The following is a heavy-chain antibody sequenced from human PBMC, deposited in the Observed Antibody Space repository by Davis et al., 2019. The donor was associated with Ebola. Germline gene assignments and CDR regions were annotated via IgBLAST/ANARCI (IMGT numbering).Heavy chain of an antibody. CDR1: GFTFSSYS. CDR2: ISSSSSYI. D-gene: IGHD1-26*01. Sequence: GESLKISCAASGFTFSSYSMNWVRQAPGKGLEWVSSISSSSSYIYYADSVKGRFTISRDNAKNSLYLQMNSLRAEDTAVYYCARGPTPVGSRGYWGQGTLVTVSS. V-gene: IGHV3-21*01. J-gene: IGHJ4*02. CDR3: ARGPTPVGSRGY.